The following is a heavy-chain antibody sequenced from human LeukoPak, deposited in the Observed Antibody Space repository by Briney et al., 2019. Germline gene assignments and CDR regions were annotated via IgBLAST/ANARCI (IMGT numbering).Heavy chain of an antibody. V-gene: IGHV4-61*02. Sequence: SETLSLTCTVSGGSISSGSYYWSWIRQPAGKGLEWIGRIYTSGSTNYNPSLKSRVTISVDTSKNQFSLKLSSVTAADTAVYYCARDRVVVPAAPGWFDPWGQGTLVTVSS. J-gene: IGHJ5*02. D-gene: IGHD2-2*01. CDR2: IYTSGST. CDR3: ARDRVVVPAAPGWFDP. CDR1: GGSISSGSYY.